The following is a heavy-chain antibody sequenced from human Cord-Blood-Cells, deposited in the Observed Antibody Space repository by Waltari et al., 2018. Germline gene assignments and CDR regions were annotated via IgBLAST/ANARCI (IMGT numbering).Heavy chain of an antibody. Sequence: QVQLVQSGAEVKKPGASVKVSCKASGYTFTGYYMHWVRQAPGQGLEWKGRINPNRGGTNYAQKFQGRVTMTRDTSISTAYMELSRLRSDDTAVYYCARAKRITMVQGVYYFDYWGQGTLVTVSS. CDR3: ARAKRITMVQGVYYFDY. D-gene: IGHD3-10*01. CDR2: INPNRGGT. CDR1: GYTFTGYY. V-gene: IGHV1-2*06. J-gene: IGHJ4*02.